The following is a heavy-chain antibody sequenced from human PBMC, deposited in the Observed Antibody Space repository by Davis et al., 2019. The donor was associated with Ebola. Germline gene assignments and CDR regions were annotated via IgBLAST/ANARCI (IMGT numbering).Heavy chain of an antibody. CDR3: ARCLGHDFWSIGWFDP. V-gene: IGHV5-51*01. J-gene: IGHJ5*02. D-gene: IGHD3-3*01. CDR2: IYPGDSDT. CDR1: GYSFTSYW. Sequence: GGSLRLSCKGSGYSFTSYWIGWVRQMPGKGLEWMGTIYPGDSDTRYSPSFQGQVTISADKSISTAYLQWSSLKASDTAMYYCARCLGHDFWSIGWFDPWGQGTLVTVSS.